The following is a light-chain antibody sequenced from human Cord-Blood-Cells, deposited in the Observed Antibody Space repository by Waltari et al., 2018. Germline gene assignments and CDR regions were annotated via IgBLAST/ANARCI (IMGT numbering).Light chain of an antibody. CDR2: DVS. J-gene: IGLJ2*01. V-gene: IGLV2-14*01. CDR3: SSYTSSSTLV. Sequence: QSALPQPASVSGSTGQSIPISCPGTSSDGGVYNYLSWNQQHPGKAPKLMIYDVSNRPSGVSNRFSGSKSGNTASLTISGLQAEDEADYYCSSYTSSSTLVFGGGTKLTVL. CDR1: SSDGGVYNY.